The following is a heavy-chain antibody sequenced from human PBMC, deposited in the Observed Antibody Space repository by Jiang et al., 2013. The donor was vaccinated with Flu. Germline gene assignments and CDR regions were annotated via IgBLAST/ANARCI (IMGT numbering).Heavy chain of an antibody. Sequence: GAEVKKPGESLKISCKGSGYSFTSYWIGWVRQMPGKGLEWMGIIYPGDSDTRYSPSFQGQVTISADKSISTAYLQWSSLKASDTAMYYCARHKPIFCSSTSCYNLGGYYYYYGMDVWGQGTTVTVSS. CDR2: IYPGDSDT. CDR3: ARHKPIFCSSTSCYNLGGYYYYYGMDV. V-gene: IGHV5-51*01. D-gene: IGHD2-2*02. J-gene: IGHJ6*02. CDR1: GYSFTSYW.